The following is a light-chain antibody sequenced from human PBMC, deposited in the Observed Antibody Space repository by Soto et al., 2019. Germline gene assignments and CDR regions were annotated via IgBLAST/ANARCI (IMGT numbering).Light chain of an antibody. V-gene: IGKV3-20*01. CDR1: ETVDTSS. CDR2: SAS. CDR3: HQYGSSPLT. Sequence: EIVLTQSPGTLSLSPGETATLSCRASETVDTSSLGWYQRKPGRAPSLLIYSASRRATGIPDRFDASGSATDFTLTISRLEPEDFAVYYCHQYGSSPLTFGGGTKVEI. J-gene: IGKJ4*01.